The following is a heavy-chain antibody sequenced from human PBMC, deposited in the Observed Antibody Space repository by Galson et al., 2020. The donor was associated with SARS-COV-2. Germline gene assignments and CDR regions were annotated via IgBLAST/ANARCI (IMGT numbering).Heavy chain of an antibody. V-gene: IGHV3-23*01. CDR3: ATAASPAYVAPHY. D-gene: IGHD3-16*01. CDR1: GFTFSNYA. J-gene: IGHJ4*02. CDR2: ISGSGTST. Sequence: LSLTCAASGFTFSNYAMTWVRQAPGKGLEWVSSISGSGTSTYYADSVRGRFTISRDNSKNTLYLQVNSLRAEDTALYYCATAASPAYVAPHYWGQGTLVTVSS.